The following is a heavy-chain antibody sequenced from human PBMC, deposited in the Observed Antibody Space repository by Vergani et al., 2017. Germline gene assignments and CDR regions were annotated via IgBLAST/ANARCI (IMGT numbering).Heavy chain of an antibody. CDR2: ISAYNGNT. V-gene: IGHV1-18*01. J-gene: IGHJ3*02. CDR1: GYTFTSYG. Sequence: QVQLVQSGAEVKKPGASVKVSCKASGYTFTSYGISWVRQAPGQGLEWMGWISAYNGNTNSAQKLQGRVTMTTDTSTSTAYMELRSLRSDDTAVYYCARDRVVVVPAAMCRMLSPDAFDIWGEGTMVTVSA. CDR3: ARDRVVVVPAAMCRMLSPDAFDI. D-gene: IGHD2-2*01.